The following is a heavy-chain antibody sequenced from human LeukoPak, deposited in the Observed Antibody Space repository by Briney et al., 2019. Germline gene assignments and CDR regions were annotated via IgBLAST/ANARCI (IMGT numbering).Heavy chain of an antibody. CDR1: GYSFTAFY. D-gene: IGHD5-18*01. V-gene: IGHV1-2*02. Sequence: ASVKVSCKTSGYSFTAFYIHWVRQAPGQGLEWMGWIHPRRGDTNYAQNFQGRVTMNRDTSISTAYMELSRLRSDDTAVYYCARGLDTAMGDYWGQGTLVTVSS. CDR3: ARGLDTAMGDY. CDR2: IHPRRGDT. J-gene: IGHJ4*02.